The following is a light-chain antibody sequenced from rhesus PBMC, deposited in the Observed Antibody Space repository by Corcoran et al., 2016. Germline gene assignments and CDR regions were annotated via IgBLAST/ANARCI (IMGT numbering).Light chain of an antibody. CDR3: MQTLQTPFT. J-gene: IGKJ3*01. CDR2: LGS. Sequence: DIVMTQTPLSLPVTPGEPASISCRSSQSLLDSDGYTHLHWYLQKPGQSPQLLIYLGSNRASGVPDRFSGGGSGTDFTLKISRVEAEDVWVYYCMQTLQTPFTFGPGTKLDIK. V-gene: IGKV2-78*01. CDR1: QSLLDSDGYTH.